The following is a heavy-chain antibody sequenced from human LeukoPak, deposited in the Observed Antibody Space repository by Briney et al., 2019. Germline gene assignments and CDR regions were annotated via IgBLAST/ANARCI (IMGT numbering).Heavy chain of an antibody. Sequence: GGSLRLSCAASGFTLSAYAMHWIRQAPGKGLEYLSAISGRGHTTYYANSVKGRSTISKDTSKNTLYLQLDSLTVEDMGVYYCARRFGGLLNYMDVWGKGTTVTVSS. J-gene: IGHJ6*03. CDR2: ISGRGHTT. CDR3: ARRFGGLLNYMDV. D-gene: IGHD3-10*01. V-gene: IGHV3-64*01. CDR1: GFTLSAYA.